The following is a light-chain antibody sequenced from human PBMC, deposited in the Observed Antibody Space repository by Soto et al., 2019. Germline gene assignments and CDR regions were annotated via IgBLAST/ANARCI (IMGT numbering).Light chain of an antibody. Sequence: IQMTQTPSSLSASVGDRVTITCQASQDISNLNWYQQKPGKAPKLLIYKASTLKSGVPSRFSGSGSGTEFTLTISSLQPDDFATYYCQHYNSYSEAFGQGTKVDIK. CDR2: KAS. V-gene: IGKV1-5*03. J-gene: IGKJ1*01. CDR3: QHYNSYSEA. CDR1: QDISN.